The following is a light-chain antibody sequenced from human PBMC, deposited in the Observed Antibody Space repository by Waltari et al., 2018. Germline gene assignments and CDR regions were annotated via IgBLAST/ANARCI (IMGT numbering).Light chain of an antibody. CDR1: SSDVGGYNY. V-gene: IGLV2-11*01. CDR3: QQYYSARRT. Sequence: QSALTQPRSVSGSPGQSVTISCTGTSSDVGGYNYLSWYQQHPGKAPKLMIYDVSKRPSGVPHRVSGSGSGTDFALTISSLQAEDVAVYYCQQYYSARRTFGQGTK. J-gene: IGLJ3*02. CDR2: DVS.